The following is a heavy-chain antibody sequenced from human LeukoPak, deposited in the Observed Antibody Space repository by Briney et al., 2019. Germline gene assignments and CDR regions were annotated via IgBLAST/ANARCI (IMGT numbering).Heavy chain of an antibody. J-gene: IGHJ4*02. D-gene: IGHD6-13*01. V-gene: IGHV3-30-3*01. CDR2: ISHDGNDK. Sequence: GGSLRLSCAASGFSFSSYPMHWVRQAPGKGLEWVAVISHDGNDKHNADSVKGRFTISRDNSKNTLYLQMNSLRAEDTAMYYCARDFTIAAADYYFDNWGQGTLVTVSS. CDR3: ARDFTIAAADYYFDN. CDR1: GFSFSSYP.